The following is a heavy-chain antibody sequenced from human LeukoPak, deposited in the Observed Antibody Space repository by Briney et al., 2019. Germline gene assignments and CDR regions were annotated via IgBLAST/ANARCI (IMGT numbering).Heavy chain of an antibody. J-gene: IGHJ4*02. CDR3: ARDPSGSGWSLNS. CDR1: GFNFGSDA. Sequence: TGGSLRLSCTASGFNFGSDAMHWVRQAPGKGLEWVAFIWNDGSSDHYADSVKGRFTISRDNSKNTVWLQMNSLRVEDTAVYYCARDPSGSGWSLNSWGQGTLVTVSS. D-gene: IGHD6-19*01. V-gene: IGHV3-33*01. CDR2: IWNDGSSD.